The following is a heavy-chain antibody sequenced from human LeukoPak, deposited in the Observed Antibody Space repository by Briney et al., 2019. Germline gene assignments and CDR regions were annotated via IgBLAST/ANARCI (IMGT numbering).Heavy chain of an antibody. J-gene: IGHJ4*02. V-gene: IGHV3-21*01. CDR3: ARDETVTAWYYFDY. Sequence: GGSLRLSCAASGFTFSSHSMNWVRQAPGKGLEWVSSISSSSSYVYYADSVKGRFTISRDNAKNSLYLQMNSLRAEDTAVYYCARDETVTAWYYFDYWGQGTLVTVSS. CDR1: GFTFSSHS. CDR2: ISSSSSYV. D-gene: IGHD2-21*02.